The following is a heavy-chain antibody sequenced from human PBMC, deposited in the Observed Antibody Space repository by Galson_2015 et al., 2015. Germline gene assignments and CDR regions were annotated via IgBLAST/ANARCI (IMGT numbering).Heavy chain of an antibody. Sequence: SVKVSCKASGYTFTSYYMHWVRQAPGQGLEWMGIINPSGGSTSYAQKFQGRVTMTRDTSTSTVYMELSSLRSEDTAVYYCASTCSGGSCYSVLDHYYYGMDVWGQGTTATVSS. CDR1: GYTFTSYY. CDR2: INPSGGST. D-gene: IGHD2-15*01. J-gene: IGHJ6*02. CDR3: ASTCSGGSCYSVLDHYYYGMDV. V-gene: IGHV1-46*01.